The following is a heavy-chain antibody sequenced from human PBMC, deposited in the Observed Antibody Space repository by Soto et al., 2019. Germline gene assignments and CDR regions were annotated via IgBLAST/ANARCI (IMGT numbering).Heavy chain of an antibody. V-gene: IGHV3-74*01. CDR2: INSDGSIT. Sequence: GGSLRLSCAASGFTFSSYAMSWVRQAPGKGLEWVSRINSDGSITNYADAVKGRFTISRDNVKNTLYLQMNSLRAEDTAVYYCASDLVGASDSYGLDVWGQGTPVTVSS. CDR1: GFTFSSYA. J-gene: IGHJ6*02. CDR3: ASDLVGASDSYGLDV. D-gene: IGHD1-26*01.